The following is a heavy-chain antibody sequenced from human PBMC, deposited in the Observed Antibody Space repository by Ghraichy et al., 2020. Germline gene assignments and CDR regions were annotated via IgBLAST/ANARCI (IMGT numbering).Heavy chain of an antibody. CDR2: MNPYIGVT. Sequence: ASVKVSCKASGYTFTGYYIHWVRQAPGQGLEWMGWMNPYIGVTKFAQKFQGRVAMTRDTSISTAYMELSRLSSDDTAVYYCARVFAPGSLSPHDYYYYYMDVWGKGTTVTVSS. CDR1: GYTFTGYY. D-gene: IGHD3-10*01. J-gene: IGHJ6*03. V-gene: IGHV1-2*02. CDR3: ARVFAPGSLSPHDYYYYYMDV.